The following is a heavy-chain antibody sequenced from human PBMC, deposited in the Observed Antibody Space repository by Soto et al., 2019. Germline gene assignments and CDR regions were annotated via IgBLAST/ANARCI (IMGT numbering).Heavy chain of an antibody. D-gene: IGHD6-13*01. Sequence: QVQLQQWGAGLLKPSETLSLTCAVYGVSFSGFSWSWIRQPPGKGLEWNGEINHSGSTNYNPSFKSRVTISEDTSKNQFSLKLSSVTAADTAVYYCARGRKVYTSTSYVDWGQGTLVTVSS. CDR2: INHSGST. J-gene: IGHJ4*02. CDR3: ARGRKVYTSTSYVD. V-gene: IGHV4-34*01. CDR1: GVSFSGFS.